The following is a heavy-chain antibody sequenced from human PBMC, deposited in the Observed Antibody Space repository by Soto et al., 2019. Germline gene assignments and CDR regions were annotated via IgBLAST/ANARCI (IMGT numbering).Heavy chain of an antibody. Sequence: QVQLVQSGAEVKKPGSSVKVSCKASGGTFSSYTISWVRQAPGQGLEWMGRIIPILGIANYTQKFQGRVTITADKSTSTAYMELSSLRSEDTAVYYCARGMGELLRRPSYGMDVWGQGTTVTVSS. CDR3: ARGMGELLRRPSYGMDV. J-gene: IGHJ6*02. V-gene: IGHV1-69*02. CDR1: GGTFSSYT. D-gene: IGHD1-26*01. CDR2: IIPILGIA.